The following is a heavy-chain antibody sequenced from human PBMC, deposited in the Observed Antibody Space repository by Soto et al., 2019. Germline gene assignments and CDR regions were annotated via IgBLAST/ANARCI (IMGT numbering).Heavy chain of an antibody. CDR1: GGSLSSSAYS. Sequence: SETLSLTCAVSGGSLSSSAYSWSWIRQPPGKGLEWIGFIYQSGSTYYNPSLKSRVTMSLDRPKNQFSLKLSSVTAADTAVYYCARELLFYDSDGFSWDDAFDIWGQGTMVTVSS. CDR2: IYQSGST. D-gene: IGHD3-22*01. J-gene: IGHJ3*02. V-gene: IGHV4-30-2*01. CDR3: ARELLFYDSDGFSWDDAFDI.